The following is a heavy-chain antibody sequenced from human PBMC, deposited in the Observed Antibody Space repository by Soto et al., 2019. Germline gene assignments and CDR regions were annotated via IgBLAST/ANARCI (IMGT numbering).Heavy chain of an antibody. CDR1: GGTFSSYA. J-gene: IGHJ4*02. V-gene: IGHV1-69*13. Sequence: SVKVSCKASGGTFSSYAISWVRQAPGQGLEWMGGIIPIFGTANYAQKFQGRVTITADESTSAAYMELSSLRSEDTAVYYCAREAEEAVAGTFDYWGQGTLVTVSS. CDR2: IIPIFGTA. D-gene: IGHD6-19*01. CDR3: AREAEEAVAGTFDY.